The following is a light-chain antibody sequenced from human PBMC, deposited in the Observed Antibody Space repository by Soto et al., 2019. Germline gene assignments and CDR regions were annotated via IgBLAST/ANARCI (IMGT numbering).Light chain of an antibody. CDR2: ADS. V-gene: IGKV3-20*01. J-gene: IGKJ3*01. Sequence: EIVLTQSPATLSLSPGERATLSCRASQSISGYLGWYQQKPGQAPRLLIYADSNRATGIPARFSGSGSGTDFTLSINRLEPEDFAVYYCLQYGRSPISTFGPGTKVEIK. CDR1: QSISGY. CDR3: LQYGRSPIST.